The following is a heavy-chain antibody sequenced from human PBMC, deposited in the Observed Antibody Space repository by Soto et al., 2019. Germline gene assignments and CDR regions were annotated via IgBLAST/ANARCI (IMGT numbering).Heavy chain of an antibody. D-gene: IGHD3-16*01. CDR1: AFSLSTVGVG. Sequence: QVTLKESGPVLVKPTETLTLTCTVSAFSLSTVGVGVSWIRQPPGKALEWLAHIFSNDEKVYSKSLKRRLTISKDTSKSQVVLTMTNLDPVDSGTYYCALINNTGWGDWFDPWGQGTLVTVSS. CDR2: IFSNDEK. V-gene: IGHV2-26*01. J-gene: IGHJ5*02. CDR3: ALINNTGWGDWFDP.